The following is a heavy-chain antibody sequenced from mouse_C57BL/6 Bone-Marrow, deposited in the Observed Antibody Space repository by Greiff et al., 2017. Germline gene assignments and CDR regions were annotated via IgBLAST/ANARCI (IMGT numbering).Heavy chain of an antibody. CDR2: LDPSDSYT. Sequence: VQLQQPGAELVMPGASVKLSCKASGYTFTSYWMHWVKQRPGQGLEWIGELDPSDSYTNYNQKFKGKSTLTVDKSSSTAYMQLSSLTSEDSAVYYCAREGYSGDFDYWGQGTTLTVSS. CDR3: AREGYSGDFDY. J-gene: IGHJ2*01. D-gene: IGHD2-12*01. V-gene: IGHV1-69*01. CDR1: GYTFTSYW.